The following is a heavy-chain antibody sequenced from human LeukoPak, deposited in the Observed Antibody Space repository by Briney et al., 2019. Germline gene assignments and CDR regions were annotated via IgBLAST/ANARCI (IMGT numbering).Heavy chain of an antibody. V-gene: IGHV4-39*07. J-gene: IGHJ4*02. CDR3: ARREGYNFDY. CDR1: GGSISSGSYY. CDR2: FHHSGST. D-gene: IGHD5-24*01. Sequence: PSETLSLTCTVSGGSISSGSYYWDWIRQPPGKGLEWIGSFHHSGSTPYNPSLNSRVSISVDTSKNQLSLKLSSVTAADTAVYYCARREGYNFDYWGQGTLVTVSS.